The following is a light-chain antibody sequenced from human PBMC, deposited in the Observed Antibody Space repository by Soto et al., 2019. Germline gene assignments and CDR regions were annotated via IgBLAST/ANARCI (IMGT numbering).Light chain of an antibody. V-gene: IGKV1-39*01. Sequence: DIPMTQSPSSLSASVGDRVTITCRASQSISSYLNWYQQKPGKAPKLLIYAASSLQSGVPSRFSGSGSGTDFTLTISSLQPEDFATYYCQQSYSTLREGFGGGTKVEIK. J-gene: IGKJ4*01. CDR2: AAS. CDR3: QQSYSTLREG. CDR1: QSISSY.